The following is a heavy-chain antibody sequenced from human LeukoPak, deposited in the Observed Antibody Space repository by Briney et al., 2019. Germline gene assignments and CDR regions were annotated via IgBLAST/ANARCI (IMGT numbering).Heavy chain of an antibody. J-gene: IGHJ4*02. CDR1: GFTFRSYW. Sequence: GGSLRLSCAATGFTFRSYWMHWVRQAPGRGLVWVSRINRDGSSTNYADSVKGRFTISRDNAKNTLYLQMNSLRAEDTAVYYCVRDDSSHFDYWGQGALVTVSS. V-gene: IGHV3-74*01. D-gene: IGHD6-13*01. CDR2: INRDGSST. CDR3: VRDDSSHFDY.